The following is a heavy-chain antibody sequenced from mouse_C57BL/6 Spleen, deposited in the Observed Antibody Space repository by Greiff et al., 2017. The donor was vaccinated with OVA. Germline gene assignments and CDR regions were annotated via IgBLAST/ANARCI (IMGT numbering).Heavy chain of an antibody. Sequence: VQLQQSGAELVKPGASVKLSCTASGFNITDYYMHWVKQRTEQGLEWIGRIDPEDGETKYAPKFQGKATITADTSSNTAYLQLSSLTSEDTAVYYCARGGYSNYGWYFDVWGTGTTVTVSS. CDR2: IDPEDGET. V-gene: IGHV14-2*01. D-gene: IGHD2-5*01. CDR3: ARGGYSNYGWYFDV. J-gene: IGHJ1*03. CDR1: GFNITDYY.